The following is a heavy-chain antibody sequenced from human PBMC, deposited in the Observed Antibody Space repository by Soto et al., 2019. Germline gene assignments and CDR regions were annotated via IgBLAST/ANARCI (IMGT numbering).Heavy chain of an antibody. CDR2: IIPIFGTA. V-gene: IGHV1-69*13. CDR1: GGTFSSYA. D-gene: IGHD3-10*01. J-gene: IGHJ6*02. CDR3: ASGTMVRGAQTYYYGMDV. Sequence: GGSVKVSFKACGGTFSSYAISWLRQAPGQGREWMGGIIPIFGTANYAQKFQGRVTITADESTSTAYMELSSLRSEDTAVYYCASGTMVRGAQTYYYGMDVWGQGTTVTVSS.